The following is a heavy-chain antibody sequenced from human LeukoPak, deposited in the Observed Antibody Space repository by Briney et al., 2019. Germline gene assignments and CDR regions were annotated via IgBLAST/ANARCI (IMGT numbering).Heavy chain of an antibody. J-gene: IGHJ4*02. CDR3: ARDLGSGCFDY. CDR2: ISSSAGTI. D-gene: IGHD6-19*01. V-gene: IGHV3-48*03. CDR1: GFTFSSYA. Sequence: GGSLRLSCAASGFTFSSYAMSWVRQAPGKGLEWLSYISSSAGTIYYADSVKGRFTISRDNAKNSLYLQVNSLRAEDTAVYYCARDLGSGCFDYWGQGTLVTVSS.